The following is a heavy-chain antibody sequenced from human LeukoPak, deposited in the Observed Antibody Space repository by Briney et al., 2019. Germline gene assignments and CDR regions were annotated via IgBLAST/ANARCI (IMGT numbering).Heavy chain of an antibody. CDR2: LIGSSGST. CDR3: AKGAYDYIEIGYFDS. J-gene: IGHJ4*02. CDR1: GFTFSSYA. Sequence: PGRSLRLSCAASGFTFSSYAMHWVRQAPGKGLEWVSVLIGSSGSTDYADSVKGRFTISRDNSKNTVFLQMNSLRAEDTAIYYCAKGAYDYIEIGYFDSWGQGTLVTVSS. D-gene: IGHD5-12*01. V-gene: IGHV3-23*01.